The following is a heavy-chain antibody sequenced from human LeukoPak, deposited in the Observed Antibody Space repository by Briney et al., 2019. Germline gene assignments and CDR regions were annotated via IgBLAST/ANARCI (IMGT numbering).Heavy chain of an antibody. CDR2: SNPNSGGT. J-gene: IGHJ1*01. Sequence: GASVKVSCKASGYNFTDYYVHWVRQAPGQGLEWMGWSNPNSGGTQYTQRFQGRVTMTRDTSISTAYMDLSRLRSDDAAVYYCARSYYASESYYDPEYFQDWGQGTLVTVSS. V-gene: IGHV1-2*02. CDR1: GYNFTDYY. CDR3: ARSYYASESYYDPEYFQD. D-gene: IGHD3-10*01.